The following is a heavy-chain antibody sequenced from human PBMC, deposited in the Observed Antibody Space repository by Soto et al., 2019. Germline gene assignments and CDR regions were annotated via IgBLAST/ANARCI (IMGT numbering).Heavy chain of an antibody. D-gene: IGHD3-3*01. J-gene: IGHJ5*02. CDR2: IFYSGST. V-gene: IGHV4-59*01. CDR3: ARYDFWSGYYEGWFDP. CDR1: GASIGSYY. Sequence: PSETLSLTCTVSGASIGSYYWTWIRQPPGTGLEWMGYIFYSGSTNSNPSLKSGVTISVDTSKYQFSLKLSSVTAADTAVYYCARYDFWSGYYEGWFDPSGQGTLVTVSS.